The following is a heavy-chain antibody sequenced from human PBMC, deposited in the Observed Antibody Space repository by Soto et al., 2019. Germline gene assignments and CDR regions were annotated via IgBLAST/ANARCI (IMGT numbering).Heavy chain of an antibody. D-gene: IGHD2-2*01. J-gene: IGHJ6*02. CDR1: GGTFSSYA. CDR2: IIPIFGTA. V-gene: IGHV1-69*01. CDR3: ARDLGDIVVVPAAMNYYYYGMDV. Sequence: QVQLVQSGAEVKKPGSSVKVSCKASGGTFSSYAISWVRQAPGQGLEWMGGIIPIFGTANYAQKFQGRVTITADESTSTAYMELSSLRSEDTAVYYCARDLGDIVVVPAAMNYYYYGMDVWGQGITVTVSS.